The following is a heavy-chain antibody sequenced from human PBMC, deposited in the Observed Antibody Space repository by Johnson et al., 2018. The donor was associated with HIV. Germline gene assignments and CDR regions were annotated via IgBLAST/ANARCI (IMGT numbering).Heavy chain of an antibody. V-gene: IGHV3-15*01. CDR1: GFTFSDYY. CDR3: TTRRVVGATPTPDDAFDI. Sequence: VQLVESGGGLVKPGGSLRLSCAASGFTFSDYYMSWIRQAPGKGLEWVGRIQSKTDGGTTDYAAPVKGRFPISRDDSKNTLSLQMNSLKTEDTAVYYCTTRRVVGATPTPDDAFDIWGQGTMVTVSS. J-gene: IGHJ3*02. CDR2: IQSKTDGGTT. D-gene: IGHD1-26*01.